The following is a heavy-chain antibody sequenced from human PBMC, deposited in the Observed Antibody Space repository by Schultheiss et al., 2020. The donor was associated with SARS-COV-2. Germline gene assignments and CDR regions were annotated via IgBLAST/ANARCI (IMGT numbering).Heavy chain of an antibody. D-gene: IGHD3-10*01. CDR3: AREMVQGVIGYYYYYMDV. J-gene: IGHJ6*03. CDR1: GFTFSSYA. Sequence: GGSLRLSCAASGFTFSSYAMHWVRQAPGKGLEWVAVISYDGSNKYYADSVKGRFTISRDNSKNTLYLQMNSLRAEDTAVYYCAREMVQGVIGYYYYYMDVWGKGTTVTVSS. CDR2: ISYDGSNK. V-gene: IGHV3-30-3*01.